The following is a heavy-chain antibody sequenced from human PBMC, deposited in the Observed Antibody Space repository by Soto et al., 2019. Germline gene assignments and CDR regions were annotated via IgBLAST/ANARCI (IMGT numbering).Heavy chain of an antibody. V-gene: IGHV3-7*01. D-gene: IGHD3-3*02. CDR1: GFMFSAYW. CDR3: VREDWHCFDH. J-gene: IGHJ4*02. Sequence: EVQLVESGGGLVQPGGSLRLSCEASGFMFSAYWMSWVRQDPRKGLEWVATISGGASDKFYVDSVKGRFTISRDDAKNSLYLQMNSLRDEDTAVYYCVREDWHCFDHWGQGTLVTVSS. CDR2: ISGGASDK.